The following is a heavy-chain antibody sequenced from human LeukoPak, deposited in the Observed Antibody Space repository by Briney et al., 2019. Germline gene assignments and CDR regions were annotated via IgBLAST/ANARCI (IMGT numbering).Heavy chain of an antibody. V-gene: IGHV1-8*01. CDR1: GFTFTSYD. D-gene: IGHD6-13*01. CDR3: ARGGSSSFYDYYGMDV. J-gene: IGHJ6*02. CDR2: MNPNNGNT. Sequence: ASVKVSCKASGFTFTSYDINWVRQASGQGLEWMGWMNPNNGNTGYAQKFQGRVTMTRDTSISTAYMELRGLRSEDTAVYYCARGGSSSFYDYYGMDVWGQGTTVTVSS.